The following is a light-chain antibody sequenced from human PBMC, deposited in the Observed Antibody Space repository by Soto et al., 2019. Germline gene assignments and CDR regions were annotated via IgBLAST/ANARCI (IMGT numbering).Light chain of an antibody. V-gene: IGLV2-14*01. CDR3: ISYASINTYV. J-gene: IGLJ1*01. CDR1: SSDVGGYDY. Sequence: QSELTQPASVSGSPGQSITISCTGTSSDVGGYDYVSWYQQHPGKAPKLMIYDVTNRPSGVSNRFSGSKSGNTASLTISGLQAEDEADYYCISYASINTYVFGTGTKLTVL. CDR2: DVT.